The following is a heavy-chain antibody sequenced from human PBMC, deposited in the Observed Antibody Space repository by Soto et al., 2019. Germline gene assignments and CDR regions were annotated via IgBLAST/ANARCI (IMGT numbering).Heavy chain of an antibody. CDR1: GFSFSTYR. CDR2: LSGGGSNT. V-gene: IGHV3-23*01. D-gene: IGHD4-17*01. J-gene: IGHJ4*02. Sequence: EVQLLESGGGLVQPGGSLRLSCAASGFSFSTYRMAWVRQTPGKGLAWVSGLSGGGSNTFYADSVQGRFTISVDNSKNTVYLQMNSLRVEDTAVYYCARWDGYGDVWGQGTLVTVSS. CDR3: ARWDGYGDV.